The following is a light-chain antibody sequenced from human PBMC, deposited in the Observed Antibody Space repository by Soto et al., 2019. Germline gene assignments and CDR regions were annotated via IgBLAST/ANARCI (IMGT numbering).Light chain of an antibody. Sequence: PSSLSASLGYRVTITCRASQDIISAFGFYQQKPVKVPKLLIYAASTLQSGVPPRFSGSGSGTDFTLAISSLQPEDSATYYCLQDINYPWTFGQGTKVDI. V-gene: IGKV1-6*01. CDR2: AAS. CDR1: QDIISA. J-gene: IGKJ1*01. CDR3: LQDINYPWT.